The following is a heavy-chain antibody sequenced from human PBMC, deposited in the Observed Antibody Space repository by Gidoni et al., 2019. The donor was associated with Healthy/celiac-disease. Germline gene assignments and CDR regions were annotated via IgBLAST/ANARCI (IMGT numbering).Heavy chain of an antibody. CDR1: GGSLRSSSYY. D-gene: IGHD6-19*01. CDR2: IYYSGST. J-gene: IGHJ3*02. CDR3: ARQGAVAGLPFDI. V-gene: IGHV4-39*01. Sequence: QLQLQESGPGLVKPSETLSLTCTVSGGSLRSSSYYWGWIRQPPGKGLEWIGSIYYSGSTYYNPSLKSRVTISVDTSKNQFALKLSSVTAADTAVYYCARQGAVAGLPFDIWGQGTMVTVSS.